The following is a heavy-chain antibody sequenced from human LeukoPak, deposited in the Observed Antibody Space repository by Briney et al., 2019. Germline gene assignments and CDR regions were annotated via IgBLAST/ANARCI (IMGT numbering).Heavy chain of an antibody. CDR3: IRGGIQVSGIDAFDI. CDR2: IGIAGDT. V-gene: IGHV3-13*01. J-gene: IGHJ3*02. Sequence: GGSLRLSCAASGFTFSSYDMHWVRQAPGRGLEWVSAIGIAGDTYYPDSVKGRFTISRENAKNSMYLQMNSLKDGDTAVYYCIRGGIQVSGIDAFDIWGQGTMVTGSS. CDR1: GFTFSSYD. D-gene: IGHD5/OR15-5a*01.